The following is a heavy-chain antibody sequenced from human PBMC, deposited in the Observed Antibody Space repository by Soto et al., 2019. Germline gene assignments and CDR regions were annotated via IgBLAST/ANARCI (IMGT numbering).Heavy chain of an antibody. V-gene: IGHV3-30-3*01. D-gene: IGHD2-21*02. CDR2: ISYDGSDK. J-gene: IGHJ4*02. CDR1: GFTFSPYT. CDR3: ARGGGFCGADCYKGGIDY. Sequence: VGSLRLSCAASGFTFSPYTMHWVRQTPGKGLEWVAVISYDGSDKYYAGSVRGRFTISRDNSKNTLFLQMNSLRAEDTALYYCARGGGFCGADCYKGGIDYWGQGALVTVSS.